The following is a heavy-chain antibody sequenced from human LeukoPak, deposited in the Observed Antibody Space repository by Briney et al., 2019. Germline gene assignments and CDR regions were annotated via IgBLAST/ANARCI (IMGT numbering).Heavy chain of an antibody. CDR3: ASCSGYFEIDY. CDR1: GFTFNSYD. CDR2: IGKTGDR. D-gene: IGHD3-22*01. J-gene: IGHJ4*02. V-gene: IGHV3-13*01. Sequence: GGSLRLSCAASGFTFNSYDMHWVRQGSGKGLEWVSGIGKTGDRYYLGSVKGRFTISRDNAKNSLHLQMNSLRAEDTAVYYCASCSGYFEIDYWGQGTLVTVSS.